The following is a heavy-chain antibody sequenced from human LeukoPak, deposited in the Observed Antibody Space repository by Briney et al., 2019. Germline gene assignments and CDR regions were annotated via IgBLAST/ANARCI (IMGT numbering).Heavy chain of an antibody. D-gene: IGHD6-13*01. J-gene: IGHJ4*02. CDR3: AKDFSAGTYFDY. CDR2: ISGSGGST. V-gene: IGHV3-23*01. Sequence: GGSLRLSCAASGFTFSSFDTSWVRQAPGKGLEWVSGISGSGGSTYYADSVKGRFTTSRDNSKNTLFLQMNSLRAEDTAIYYCAKDFSAGTYFDYWGQGTLVTVSS. CDR1: GFTFSSFD.